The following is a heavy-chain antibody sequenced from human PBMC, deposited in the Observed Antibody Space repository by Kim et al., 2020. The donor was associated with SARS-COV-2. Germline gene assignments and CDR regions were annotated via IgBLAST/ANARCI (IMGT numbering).Heavy chain of an antibody. D-gene: IGHD6-19*01. J-gene: IGHJ5*02. V-gene: IGHV4-59*13. CDR1: GGSISSYY. CDR3: ARDIGYSSGWYVPWFDP. Sequence: SETLSLTCTVSGGSISSYYWSWIRQPPGKGLEWIGYIYYSGSTNYNPSLKSRVTISVDTSKNQFSLKLSSVTAADTAVYYCARDIGYSSGWYVPWFDPWGQGTLVTVSS. CDR2: IYYSGST.